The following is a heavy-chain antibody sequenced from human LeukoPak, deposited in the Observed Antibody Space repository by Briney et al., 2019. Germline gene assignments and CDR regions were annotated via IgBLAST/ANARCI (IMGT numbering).Heavy chain of an antibody. CDR3: ARDYYCSGGSCSDTFDV. V-gene: IGHV1-18*01. Sequence: ASVKVPCKASGYSFTTYGISWVRQAPGQGLEWMGWVSGHDKRTNYAQNLRGRVTMTIDTSTTTSYMELTSLRSDDTAVYYCARDYYCSGGSCSDTFDVWGQGTMVIVSS. CDR1: GYSFTTYG. D-gene: IGHD2-15*01. J-gene: IGHJ3*01. CDR2: VSGHDKRT.